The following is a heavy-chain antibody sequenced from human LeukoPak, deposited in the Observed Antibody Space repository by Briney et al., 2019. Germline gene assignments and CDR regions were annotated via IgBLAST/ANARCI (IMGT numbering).Heavy chain of an antibody. CDR3: AKDRSSTWAVDY. CDR1: GFTFSSYG. D-gene: IGHD6-13*01. CDR2: ISSDRNNE. V-gene: IGHV3-30*18. Sequence: GRSLRLSCAASGFTFSSYGMHWVRQAPGKGLECVAFISSDRNNEYYADSAKGRFTISRDNSKNTLYLQMNSLRAEDTAVYYCAKDRSSTWAVDYWGQGTLVTVSS. J-gene: IGHJ4*02.